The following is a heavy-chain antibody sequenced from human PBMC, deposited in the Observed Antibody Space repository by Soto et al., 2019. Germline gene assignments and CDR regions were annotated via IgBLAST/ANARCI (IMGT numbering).Heavy chain of an antibody. CDR1: GSTFSSYA. Sequence: GASGKVSCKASGSTFSSYAIGWGRQAPGQRLEWMGGIIPIFGTANYAQKFQGRVTITADESTSTAYMELSSLRSEDTAVYYCAREEIVVVAALYYCYGMDVWGQGTTVIV. J-gene: IGHJ6*02. D-gene: IGHD2-15*01. CDR3: AREEIVVVAALYYCYGMDV. CDR2: IIPIFGTA. V-gene: IGHV1-69*13.